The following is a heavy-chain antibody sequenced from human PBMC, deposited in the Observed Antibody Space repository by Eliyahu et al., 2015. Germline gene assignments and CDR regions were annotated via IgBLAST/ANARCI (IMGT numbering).Heavy chain of an antibody. CDR1: GFTXXXSY. Sequence: QVQLVESGGGLVNPGGSLRLSCXASGFTXXXSYMXWXRQAPGKGLEWLSHISATSTHTDYADSVKGRFIISRDNAKNSLYLQMNSLRVEDTAVYYCASPAHCGGDCYSGSFDIWGQGTVVSVSS. D-gene: IGHD2-21*02. CDR3: ASPAHCGGDCYSGSFDI. J-gene: IGHJ3*02. CDR2: ISATSTHT. V-gene: IGHV3-11*06.